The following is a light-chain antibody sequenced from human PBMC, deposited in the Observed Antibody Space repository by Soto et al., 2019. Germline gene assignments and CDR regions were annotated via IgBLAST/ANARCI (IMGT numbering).Light chain of an antibody. V-gene: IGLV2-14*01. CDR3: SSYTNSSTYV. CDR1: SSDVGGYDY. CDR2: DVT. J-gene: IGLJ1*01. Sequence: QSALTQPASVSGSPGQSVTISCTGTSSDVGGYDYVSWYQHHPGKAPKLVIYDVTYRPSGVSDRFSGSKAANTASLTISGLQAEDEADYYCSSYTNSSTYVFGTGTKLTVL.